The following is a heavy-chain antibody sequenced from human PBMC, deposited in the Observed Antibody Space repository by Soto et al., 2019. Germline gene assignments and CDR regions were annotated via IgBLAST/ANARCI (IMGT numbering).Heavy chain of an antibody. Sequence: PGGSLSLSCAASGFTFSSYAMHWVRQAPGKGLEWVAVISYDGSNKYYADSVKGRFTISRDNSKNTLYLQMNSLRAEDTAVYYCARDFLHGDPDNYGMDVWGQGTTVTVSS. CDR1: GFTFSSYA. D-gene: IGHD4-17*01. CDR3: ARDFLHGDPDNYGMDV. J-gene: IGHJ6*02. V-gene: IGHV3-30-3*01. CDR2: ISYDGSNK.